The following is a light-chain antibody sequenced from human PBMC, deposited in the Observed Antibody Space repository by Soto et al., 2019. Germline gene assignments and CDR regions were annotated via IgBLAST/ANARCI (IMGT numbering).Light chain of an antibody. Sequence: AIRMTQSPSSLSASTGDRVTITCRASQGISSYLAWHQQKPGKAPKLLIYAASTLQSGVPSRFSGSGSGTDFTLTISCLQSEDFPTYYCQQYYSYPQTFGQGTKVEIK. CDR1: QGISSY. J-gene: IGKJ1*01. CDR3: QQYYSYPQT. V-gene: IGKV1-8*01. CDR2: AAS.